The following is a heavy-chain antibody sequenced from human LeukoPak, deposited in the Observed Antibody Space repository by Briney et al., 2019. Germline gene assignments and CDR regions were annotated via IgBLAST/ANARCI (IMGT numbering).Heavy chain of an antibody. CDR2: IYYSGST. D-gene: IGHD1-26*01. CDR3: AGDIERRGVNWSDP. V-gene: IGHV4-59*01. J-gene: IGHJ5*02. CDR1: GGSISSYY. Sequence: SETLSLTCTVSGGSISSYYWSWIRQPPGKGLEWIGYIYYSGSTNYNPSLKSRVTISVDTSKNQFSLKLSSVTAADTAVYYCAGDIERRGVNWSDPWGQGTLVTVSS.